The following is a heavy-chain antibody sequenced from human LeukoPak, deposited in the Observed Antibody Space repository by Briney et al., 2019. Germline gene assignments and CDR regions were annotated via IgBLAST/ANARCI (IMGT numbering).Heavy chain of an antibody. CDR3: TREEVAAVAPFDI. CDR1: GFTFGDYA. Sequence: PGRSLRLSCTASGFTFGDYAMSWVRQAPGKGLEWVGFIRSKAYGGTTEYAASVKGRFTISRDDSKSIAYLQMNSLKTEDTAVYYCTREEVAAVAPFDIWGQGTMVTVSS. D-gene: IGHD6-25*01. J-gene: IGHJ3*02. CDR2: IRSKAYGGTT. V-gene: IGHV3-49*04.